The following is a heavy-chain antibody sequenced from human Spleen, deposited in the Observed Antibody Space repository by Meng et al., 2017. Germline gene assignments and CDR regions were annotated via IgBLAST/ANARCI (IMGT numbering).Heavy chain of an antibody. D-gene: IGHD1-14*01. CDR1: GGSISSSSYY. CDR3: ARDFDNPSDY. CDR2: IYYSGST. V-gene: IGHV4-39*07. Sequence: SETLSLTCTVSGGSISSSSYYWGWIRQPPGKGLEWIGSIYYSGSTYYNPSLKSRVTISVDTSKNQFSLKLSSVTAADTAVYYCARDFDNPSDYWGQGTLVTVSS. J-gene: IGHJ4*02.